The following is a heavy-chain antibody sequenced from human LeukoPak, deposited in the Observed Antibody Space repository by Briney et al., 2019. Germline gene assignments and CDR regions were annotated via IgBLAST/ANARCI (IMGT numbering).Heavy chain of an antibody. CDR1: GGSISSGGYS. D-gene: IGHD6-13*01. CDR2: IYHSGST. Sequence: PSETLSLTCAVSGGSISSGGYSWSWIRRPPGKGLEWIGYIYHSGSTYYNPSLKSRVTISVDRSKNQFSLKLSSVTAADTAVYYCARDNSSSWYAFDYWGQGTLVTVSS. V-gene: IGHV4-30-2*01. J-gene: IGHJ4*02. CDR3: ARDNSSSWYAFDY.